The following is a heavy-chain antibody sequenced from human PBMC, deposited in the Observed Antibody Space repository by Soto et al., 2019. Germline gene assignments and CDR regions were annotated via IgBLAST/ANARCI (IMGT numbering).Heavy chain of an antibody. Sequence: QVQLQESGPGLVKPSETLSLTCTVSGGSISTYYWSWIRQPPGKGLEWIGYIYYGGSANYNPSLKSRVTISVYRSKKQFTLKLNSVTAADTAVYYCTGGGHCTDCVCSALDYWGQGTLVTVSS. D-gene: IGHD2-8*01. CDR1: GGSISTYY. CDR2: IYYGGSA. CDR3: TGGGHCTDCVCSALDY. J-gene: IGHJ4*02. V-gene: IGHV4-59*08.